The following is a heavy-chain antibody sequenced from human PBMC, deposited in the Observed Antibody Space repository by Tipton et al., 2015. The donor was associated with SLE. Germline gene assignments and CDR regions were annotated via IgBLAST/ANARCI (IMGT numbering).Heavy chain of an antibody. J-gene: IGHJ3*02. D-gene: IGHD3-10*01. CDR1: GRSFIGSY. CDR3: AGRRGAFDI. V-gene: IGHV4-34*01. CDR2: INQSGST. Sequence: GLVKPSETLSLTCAVYGRSFIGSYWTWIRQPPGKGLEWIGEINQSGSTNYNPSLKSRVTISVDTSKNQFSLKLSSVTAADTAVYYCAGRRGAFDIWGQGTMVTVSS.